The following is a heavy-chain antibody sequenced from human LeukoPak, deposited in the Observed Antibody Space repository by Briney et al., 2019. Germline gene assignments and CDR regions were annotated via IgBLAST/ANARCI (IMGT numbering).Heavy chain of an antibody. Sequence: GGSLRLSCAASGFTFSSYAMSWVRQAPGKGLEWVSAISGSGDSTSYADSVKGRFTISRDNSKNTLNLQVNSLRAEDTAVYYCACPAEEYSSSMGGQGTLVTVSS. CDR2: ISGSGDST. CDR1: GFTFSSYA. CDR3: ACPAEEYSSSM. V-gene: IGHV3-23*01. J-gene: IGHJ4*02. D-gene: IGHD6-6*01.